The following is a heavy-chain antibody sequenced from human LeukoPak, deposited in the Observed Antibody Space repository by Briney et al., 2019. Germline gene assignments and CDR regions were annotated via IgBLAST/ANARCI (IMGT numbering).Heavy chain of an antibody. Sequence: GGSLRLSCAASGFTFSSYSMNWVRQAPGKGLEWVSSISSSSSYIYYADSVKGRFTISRDNAKNSLYLQMNSLRAADTAMYYCARGPAVASRGLSVWGQGSLVTVSS. V-gene: IGHV3-21*01. J-gene: IGHJ4*02. CDR3: ARGPAVASRGLSV. CDR1: GFTFSSYS. D-gene: IGHD6-19*01. CDR2: ISSSSSYI.